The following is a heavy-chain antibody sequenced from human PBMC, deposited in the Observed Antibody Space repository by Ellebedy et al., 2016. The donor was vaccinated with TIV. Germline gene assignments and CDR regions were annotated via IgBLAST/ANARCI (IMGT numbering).Heavy chain of an antibody. CDR1: GFTFSSYG. D-gene: IGHD3-16*01. CDR3: ARAGCRRFDKGYYYYYYGMDV. V-gene: IGHV3-30*03. Sequence: GGSLRLSCAASGFTFSSYGVHWVRQAPGKGLEWVAVISYDGSNKYYADSVKGRFTISRDNSKNTLYLQMNSLRAEDTAVYYCARAGCRRFDKGYYYYYYGMDVWGQGTTVTVSS. J-gene: IGHJ6*02. CDR2: ISYDGSNK.